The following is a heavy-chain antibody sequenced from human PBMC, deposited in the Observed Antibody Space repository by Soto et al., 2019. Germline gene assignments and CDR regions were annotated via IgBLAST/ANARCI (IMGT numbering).Heavy chain of an antibody. D-gene: IGHD3-22*01. Sequence: QVQLQESGPGLVKPSQTLSLTCTVSGGSISSGGYYWSWIRHHPGKGLEWIGYIYSSGSTYYNPSLGIRVTISADTSKNQFSLKLSSVTAADTAVYYCVRDYDYDSSRNDAFDIWGQGTMVTVSS. J-gene: IGHJ3*02. CDR3: VRDYDYDSSRNDAFDI. V-gene: IGHV4-31*03. CDR1: GGSISSGGYY. CDR2: IYSSGST.